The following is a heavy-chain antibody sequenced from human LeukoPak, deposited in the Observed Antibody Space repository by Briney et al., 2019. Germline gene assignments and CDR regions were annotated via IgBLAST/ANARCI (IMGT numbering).Heavy chain of an antibody. CDR1: GFTFSSYG. CDR2: IQYDGSNK. CDR3: AKDRREYSSGWYLDY. Sequence: PGGSLRLSCAASGFTFSSYGMHWVRQAPGKGLEWVAFIQYDGSNKYYADSVKGRFTISRDNSKNTLYLQMNSLRAEDTAVYYCAKDRREYSSGWYLDYWGQGTLVTVSS. D-gene: IGHD6-19*01. V-gene: IGHV3-30*02. J-gene: IGHJ4*02.